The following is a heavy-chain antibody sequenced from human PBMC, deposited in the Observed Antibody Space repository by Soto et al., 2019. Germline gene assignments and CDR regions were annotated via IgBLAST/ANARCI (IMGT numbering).Heavy chain of an antibody. CDR3: ARSSGTSYIWFDP. D-gene: IGHD1-26*01. V-gene: IGHV1-18*01. Sequence: QVQLVQSATEVKKPGASVKVSCKSSGYAFSTYGISWVRQAPGQGLEWMAWISAYNGDSNYAQHQQDRVTLTTDTSTSTAYMELRSLRSDDTAVYFCARSSGTSYIWFDPWGQGTLVIVSP. CDR1: GYAFSTYG. J-gene: IGHJ5*02. CDR2: ISAYNGDS.